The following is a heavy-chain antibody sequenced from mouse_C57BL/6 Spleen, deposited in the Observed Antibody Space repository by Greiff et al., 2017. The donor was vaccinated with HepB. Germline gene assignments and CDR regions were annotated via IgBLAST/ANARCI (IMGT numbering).Heavy chain of an antibody. Sequence: EVKLVESGGGLVQPKGSLKLSCAASGFSFNTYAMNWVRQAPGKGLEWVARIRSKSNNYATYYADSVKDRFTISRDDSESMLYLQMNNLKTEDTAMYYCVRQFGYYGSSYGYFDYWGQGTTLTVSS. D-gene: IGHD1-1*01. CDR3: VRQFGYYGSSYGYFDY. J-gene: IGHJ2*01. CDR1: GFSFNTYA. V-gene: IGHV10-1*01. CDR2: IRSKSNNYAT.